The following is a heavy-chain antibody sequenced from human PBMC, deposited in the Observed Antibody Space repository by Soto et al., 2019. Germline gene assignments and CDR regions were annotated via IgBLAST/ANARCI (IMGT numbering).Heavy chain of an antibody. CDR1: GFTFSSYG. Sequence: QVQLVESGGGVVQPGRSLRLSCAASGFTFSSYGMHWVRQAPGKGLEWVAVISYDGSNKYYADSVKGRFTISRDNSKNTLYLQMNSLRAEYTAVYYCAKDLPPTRQQLVKWYWGQGTLVTVSS. CDR3: AKDLPPTRQQLVKWY. V-gene: IGHV3-30*18. J-gene: IGHJ4*02. D-gene: IGHD6-13*01. CDR2: ISYDGSNK.